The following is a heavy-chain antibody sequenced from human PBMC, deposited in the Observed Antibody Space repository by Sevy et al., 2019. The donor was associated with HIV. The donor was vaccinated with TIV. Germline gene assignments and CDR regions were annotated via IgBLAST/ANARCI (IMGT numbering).Heavy chain of an antibody. J-gene: IGHJ3*02. CDR2: MVVGSGNT. CDR3: AAVGSSGSKFRVAFDI. D-gene: IGHD6-19*01. V-gene: IGHV1-58*01. CDR1: GFTFTSSS. Sequence: ASVKVSCKASGFTFTSSSVQWVRQARGQRLEWIGWMVVGSGNTNYAQKFQERVTITRDMATSTAYMGLSSLRSEDTAVYYCAAVGSSGSKFRVAFDIWGQGTMVTVSS.